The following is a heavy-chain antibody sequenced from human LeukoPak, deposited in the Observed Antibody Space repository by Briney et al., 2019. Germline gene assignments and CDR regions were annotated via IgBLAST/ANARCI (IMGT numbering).Heavy chain of an antibody. Sequence: PSETLSLTCTVSGGSISSSSYYWGWIRQPPGKGLEWIGSIYYSGSTHYNPSLKSRVTISVDTSKNQFSLKLSSVTAADTAVYFCARDPYCTGGGCYHRFDYWGQGTLVTVSS. V-gene: IGHV4-39*07. J-gene: IGHJ4*02. CDR1: GGSISSSSYY. D-gene: IGHD2-15*01. CDR2: IYYSGST. CDR3: ARDPYCTGGGCYHRFDY.